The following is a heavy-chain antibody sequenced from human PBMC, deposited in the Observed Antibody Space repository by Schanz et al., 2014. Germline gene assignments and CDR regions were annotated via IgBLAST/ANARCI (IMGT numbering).Heavy chain of an antibody. V-gene: IGHV3-30*04. CDR2: IWYNGSNK. D-gene: IGHD3-10*01. CDR3: ASPALVQGLMPEYYFDY. J-gene: IGHJ4*02. CDR1: GFTFNSYA. Sequence: QVQLVESGGGVVQPGRSLRLSCAASGFTFNSYAFHWVRQAPGKGLEWVAVIWYNGSNKYYADSVRGRFTISRDNSKNTLYLQMNSLRGEDTAVYYCASPALVQGLMPEYYFDYWGQGTLVTVSS.